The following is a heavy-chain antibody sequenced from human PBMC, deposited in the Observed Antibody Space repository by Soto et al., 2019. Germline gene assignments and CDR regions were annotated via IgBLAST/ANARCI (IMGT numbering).Heavy chain of an antibody. Sequence: PGESLKISCKGSGYTLTTYWIGWVRQMPGKGLEWMGIVYPGDSDTTYSPSFQGQVTISADKSISTAYLQWSSLKASDTAMYFCARHGAYFDHWGQGTLVTVSS. CDR2: VYPGDSDT. CDR1: GYTLTTYW. D-gene: IGHD3-16*01. V-gene: IGHV5-51*01. J-gene: IGHJ4*02. CDR3: ARHGAYFDH.